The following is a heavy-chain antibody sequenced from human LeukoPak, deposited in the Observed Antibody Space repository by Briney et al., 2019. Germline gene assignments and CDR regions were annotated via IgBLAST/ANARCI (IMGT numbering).Heavy chain of an antibody. CDR2: IGSNGGST. CDR3: ARGGYYDSSGSFEY. CDR1: GFTFSNYA. V-gene: IGHV3-64*01. Sequence: GGSLRLSCAASGFTFSNYAMYWVRQAPGKGLEYVSAIGSNGGSTDYANSVKGRFTISRDNSKNRLFLQMGSLRAEDMAVCYCARGGYYDSSGSFEYWGQGTLVTVSS. D-gene: IGHD3-22*01. J-gene: IGHJ4*02.